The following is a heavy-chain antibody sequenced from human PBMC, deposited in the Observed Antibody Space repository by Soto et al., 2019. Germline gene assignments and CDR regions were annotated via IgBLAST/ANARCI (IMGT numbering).Heavy chain of an antibody. J-gene: IGHJ6*02. CDR1: GFTFSSYG. CDR3: AKAEGSGSHPLYHYGMDV. Sequence: QVQLVESGGGVVQPGRSLRLSCAASGFTFSSYGMHWVHQAPGKGLEWVAVTSYDGGNKYYADSVKGRFTISRDNSKNTLYLQMNSLRVEDTAVYYCAKAEGSGSHPLYHYGMDVWGQGTTVTVSS. D-gene: IGHD3-10*01. V-gene: IGHV3-30*18. CDR2: TSYDGGNK.